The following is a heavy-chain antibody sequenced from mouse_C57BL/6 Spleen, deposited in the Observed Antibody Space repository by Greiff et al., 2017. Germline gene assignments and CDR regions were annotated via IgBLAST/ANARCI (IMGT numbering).Heavy chain of an antibody. CDR1: GYTFTSYW. D-gene: IGHD1-1*01. CDR2: IDPSDSYT. CDR3: ARGGVTTVVAPPFAY. J-gene: IGHJ3*01. Sequence: QVQLQQPGAELVKPGASVKLSCKASGYTFTSYWMQWVKQRPGQGLEWIGEIDPSDSYTNYNQKFKGKATLTVDTSSSTAYMQLSSLTSEDSAVYYCARGGVTTVVAPPFAYWGQGTLVTVSA. V-gene: IGHV1-50*01.